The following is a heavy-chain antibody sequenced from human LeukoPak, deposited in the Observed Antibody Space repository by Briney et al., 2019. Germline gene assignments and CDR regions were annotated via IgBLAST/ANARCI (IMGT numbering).Heavy chain of an antibody. Sequence: GGSLRLSCAASGFTFSDYYMSWLRQAPGKGLEGVSYISSSGSTIYYADSVKGRFTISRDNAKNSLYLQMNSLRAEDTAVYYCARGAQWLDVDYYGMDVWGQGTTVTVSS. CDR2: ISSSGSTI. V-gene: IGHV3-11*01. J-gene: IGHJ6*02. D-gene: IGHD6-19*01. CDR1: GFTFSDYY. CDR3: ARGAQWLDVDYYGMDV.